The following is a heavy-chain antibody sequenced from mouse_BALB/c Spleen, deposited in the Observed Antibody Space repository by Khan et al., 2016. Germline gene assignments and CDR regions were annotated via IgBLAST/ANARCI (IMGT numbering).Heavy chain of an antibody. CDR1: GYTFSRYW. CDR3: ARGAS. CDR2: ILPGTDST. Sequence: QVRLQQSGAELMKPGASVKISCKASGYTFSRYWIEWIKERPGHGLEWIGEILPGTDSTNYNDKFKGKAAFTAESYSSTASKQLNILTSEDAAVYYCARGASWGQGTLVTVSA. V-gene: IGHV1-9*01. J-gene: IGHJ3*01.